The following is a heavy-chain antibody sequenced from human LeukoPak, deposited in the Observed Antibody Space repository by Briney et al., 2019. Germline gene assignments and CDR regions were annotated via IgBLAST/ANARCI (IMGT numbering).Heavy chain of an antibody. CDR2: ITPILDIA. J-gene: IGHJ4*02. CDR1: GGTFSNYG. V-gene: IGHV1-69*04. Sequence: GASVKVSCKASGGTFSNYGISWVRQAPGQGLEWMGRITPILDIANYAQRFQGRVTITADKSTTTAYMELNSLRSEDTAVYYCARVPPFYDSSGYYPQPLDYWGQGTLVTVSS. D-gene: IGHD3-22*01. CDR3: ARVPPFYDSSGYYPQPLDY.